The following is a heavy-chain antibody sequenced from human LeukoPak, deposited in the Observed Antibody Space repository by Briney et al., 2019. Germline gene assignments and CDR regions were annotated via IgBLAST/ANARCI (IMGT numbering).Heavy chain of an antibody. CDR2: IYPGDSDT. Sequence: GESLKISCKGSRYSFTSYWIGWVRQMPGKGLEWMGIIYPGDSDTRYSPSFQGQVTISADKSISTAYLQWSSLKASDTAMYYCARVRSGYCSSTSCVGFDYWGQGTLVTVSS. D-gene: IGHD2-2*01. CDR3: ARVRSGYCSSTSCVGFDY. CDR1: RYSFTSYW. V-gene: IGHV5-51*01. J-gene: IGHJ4*02.